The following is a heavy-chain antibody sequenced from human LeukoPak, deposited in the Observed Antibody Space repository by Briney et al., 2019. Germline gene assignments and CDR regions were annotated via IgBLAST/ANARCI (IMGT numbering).Heavy chain of an antibody. CDR1: GFTFSRYA. CDR3: VKDVGGSYAFDY. V-gene: IGHV3-64D*09. Sequence: GGSLRLSRSASGFTFSRYAMHWVRQAPGKGLEYVSGINDNGGRTHYGDSVKGRFSISRDNSKNTLHLQMSTLRAEDTALYYCVKDVGGSYAFDYWGEGILVTVAS. J-gene: IGHJ4*02. D-gene: IGHD1-26*01. CDR2: INDNGGRT.